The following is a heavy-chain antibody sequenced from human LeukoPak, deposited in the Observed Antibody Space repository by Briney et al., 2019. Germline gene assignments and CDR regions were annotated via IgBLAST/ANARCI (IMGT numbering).Heavy chain of an antibody. Sequence: PSETLSLTCAVYGGSFSGYYWSWIRQPPGKGLEWIGEINHSGSTNYNPSLKSRVTISVDTSKNQFSLKLSSVTAADTAVYYCARGYCSGGSCYPFDYWGQGTLDTVSS. D-gene: IGHD2-15*01. CDR3: ARGYCSGGSCYPFDY. CDR1: GGSFSGYY. CDR2: INHSGST. V-gene: IGHV4-34*01. J-gene: IGHJ4*02.